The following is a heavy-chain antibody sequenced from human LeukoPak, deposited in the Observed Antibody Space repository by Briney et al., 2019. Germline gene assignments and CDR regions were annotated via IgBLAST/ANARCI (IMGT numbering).Heavy chain of an antibody. J-gene: IGHJ3*02. CDR1: GFTFSSYG. Sequence: GGSLRLSCAASGFTFSSYGMHWVRQAPGKGLEWVAFIRYDGSNKYYADSVKGRFTISRDNSKNTLYLQMNSLRAEDTAVYYCAKVLGYCTSTSCYMAAFDIWGQGTMVTISS. CDR2: IRYDGSNK. V-gene: IGHV3-30*02. CDR3: AKVLGYCTSTSCYMAAFDI. D-gene: IGHD2-2*02.